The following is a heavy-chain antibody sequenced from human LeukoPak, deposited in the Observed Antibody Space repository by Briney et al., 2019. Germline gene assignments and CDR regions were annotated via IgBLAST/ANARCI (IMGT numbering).Heavy chain of an antibody. V-gene: IGHV4-4*09. D-gene: IGHD4/OR15-4a*01. Sequence: SETLSLTCTVSGGSINSYYWSWVRQPAEKGLEWIGRIYISDNFYTSGRTNYNPSLKSRVTLSLDTSKNQFSLNLTSVTAADTAVYYCARRAGTMAGQSGYYYYYMDVWGKGTTVTISS. CDR1: GGSINSYY. CDR2: IYISDNFYTSGRT. J-gene: IGHJ6*03. CDR3: ARRAGTMAGQSGYYYYYMDV.